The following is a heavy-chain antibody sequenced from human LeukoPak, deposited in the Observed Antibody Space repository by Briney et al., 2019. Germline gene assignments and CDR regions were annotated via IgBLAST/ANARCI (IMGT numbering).Heavy chain of an antibody. Sequence: PGGSLRLSCAASGFTFSSYGMSWVRQAPGKGLEWVSAISGSGTSTYYADSVKGRFTISRDNSKNTLYLQMNSLRAEETAVYYCAKGNYDILTRYLYYFAYWGQGTLVTVSS. CDR1: GFTFSSYG. D-gene: IGHD3-9*01. CDR3: AKGNYDILTRYLYYFAY. V-gene: IGHV3-23*01. CDR2: ISGSGTST. J-gene: IGHJ4*02.